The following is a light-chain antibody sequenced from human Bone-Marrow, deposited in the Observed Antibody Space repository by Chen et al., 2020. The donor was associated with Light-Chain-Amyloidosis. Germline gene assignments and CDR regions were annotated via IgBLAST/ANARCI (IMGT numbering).Light chain of an antibody. J-gene: IGLJ2*01. V-gene: IGLV1-44*01. CDR1: SSNIGSNT. Sequence: QSVLTQPPSASGTPGQRVTIPCSGSSSNIGSNTVNWSQQLPGTAPKLLIYSNNQRPSGVPDRFSGSKSGTSASLAISGLQSEDEADYYCAAWDDSLNGVVFGGGTKLTVL. CDR2: SNN. CDR3: AAWDDSLNGVV.